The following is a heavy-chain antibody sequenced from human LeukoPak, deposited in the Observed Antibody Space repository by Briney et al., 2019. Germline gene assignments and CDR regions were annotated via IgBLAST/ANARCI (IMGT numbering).Heavy chain of an antibody. CDR1: GFIFSSYA. J-gene: IGHJ4*02. Sequence: PGGSLRLSCAGSGFIFSSYAMTWVRQAPGKGLEWVSTMSGTGGRTYYADSVKGRFTISRDNSKNTLYLQMNSLRAEDTAVYFCAEGTYYYASGTSYTESFGDNWGQGTLVTVSS. CDR2: MSGTGGRT. CDR3: AEGTYYYASGTSYTESFGDN. D-gene: IGHD3-10*01. V-gene: IGHV3-23*01.